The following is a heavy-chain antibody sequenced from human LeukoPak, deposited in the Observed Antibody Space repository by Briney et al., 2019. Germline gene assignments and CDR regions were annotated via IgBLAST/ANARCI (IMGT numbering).Heavy chain of an antibody. CDR3: ARGETGRDSSGYFGY. Sequence: ASVKVSCKASGYTFTDYYLHWVRQAPGQGLEWMGWINPNTGGTNYAQKFQGRVTMTRDTSISTAYVELNRLRSDDTAVYYCARGETGRDSSGYFGYWGQGTLVTVSS. D-gene: IGHD3-22*01. CDR2: INPNTGGT. CDR1: GYTFTDYY. V-gene: IGHV1-2*02. J-gene: IGHJ4*02.